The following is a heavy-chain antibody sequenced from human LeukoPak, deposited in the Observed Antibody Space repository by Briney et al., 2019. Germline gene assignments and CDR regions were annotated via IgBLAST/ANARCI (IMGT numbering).Heavy chain of an antibody. J-gene: IGHJ5*02. V-gene: IGHV4-61*02. Sequence: PSQTLSLTCTVSGGSISSGSYYWSWIRQPAGKGLEWIGRIYTSGSTNYNPSLKSRVTISVDASKNQFSLKLSSVTAADTAVYYCARVNPNWFDPWGQGTLVTVSS. CDR3: ARVNPNWFDP. CDR1: GGSISSGSYY. CDR2: IYTSGST.